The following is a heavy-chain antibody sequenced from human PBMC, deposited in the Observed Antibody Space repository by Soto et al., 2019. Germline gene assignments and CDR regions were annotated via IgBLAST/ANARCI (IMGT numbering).Heavy chain of an antibody. D-gene: IGHD2-2*01. V-gene: IGHV3-23*01. Sequence: GGSLRLSCAASGFTFSSYAMGWVRQAPGKGLEWVSAISGSGGSTYYADSVKGRFTISRDNSKNTLYLQMNSLRAEDTAVYYCAKDPDLYDIVVVPAAMYVYWGQGTLVTVSS. CDR3: AKDPDLYDIVVVPAAMYVY. CDR1: GFTFSSYA. CDR2: ISGSGGST. J-gene: IGHJ4*02.